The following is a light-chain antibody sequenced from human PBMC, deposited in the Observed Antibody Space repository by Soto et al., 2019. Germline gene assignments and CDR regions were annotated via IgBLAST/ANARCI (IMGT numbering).Light chain of an antibody. J-gene: IGKJ2*01. CDR1: QTIHNY. CDR3: QESFSPLYT. CDR2: AAS. V-gene: IGKV1-39*01. Sequence: DIPLTQSPSSLSTSVGDRVTITCRASQTIHNYLNWYQQTPRKAPKLLIYAASNLRGGVPSRFSGGGSWTDFTLTIISLQPEDFATDYCQESFSPLYTFGQGTMLDI.